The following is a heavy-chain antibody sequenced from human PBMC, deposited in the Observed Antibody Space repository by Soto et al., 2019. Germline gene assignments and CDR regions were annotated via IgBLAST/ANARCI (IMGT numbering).Heavy chain of an antibody. J-gene: IGHJ5*02. D-gene: IGHD5-18*01. V-gene: IGHV1-8*01. CDR1: GYTFTSYD. Sequence: QVQLVQSGAEVKKPGASVKVSCKASGYTFTSYDINWVRQATGQGLEWMGWMNPNSGNTGYAQKFQGRVTMTRNTSISTAYMELSSLRSEDTAVYYCVRVEKIQLWLRWFDPWGQGTLVTVSS. CDR2: MNPNSGNT. CDR3: VRVEKIQLWLRWFDP.